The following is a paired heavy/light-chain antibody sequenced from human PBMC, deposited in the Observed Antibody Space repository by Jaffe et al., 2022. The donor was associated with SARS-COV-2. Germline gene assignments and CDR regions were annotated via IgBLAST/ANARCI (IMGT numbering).Heavy chain of an antibody. V-gene: IGHV1-18*01. CDR2: MSAYNGNT. CDR1: GYTFTSYG. CDR3: ARDGQSTYFGVLKYSYYGMDL. D-gene: IGHD3-3*01. Sequence: QVQLVQSGDEVKKPGASMKVSCKASGYTFTSYGISWVRQAPGQGLEWMGWMSAYNGNTNYAQKFQGRVTMTTDTSTYTAYMELRRLRSDDTATYFCARDGQSTYFGVLKYSYYGMDLWGQGTTVTVSS. J-gene: IGHJ6*02.
Light chain of an antibody. CDR3: QQYGNSPPQYT. CDR2: GAS. Sequence: EIVLTQSPGTLSLSPGERATLSCRASQFVSSNYLAWYQQRPGQAPRLLIYGASSRATGIPDRFSGSGSGTDFTLTISRLEPEDFAVYFCQQYGNSPPQYTFGQGTKLDIK. CDR1: QFVSSNY. J-gene: IGKJ2*01. V-gene: IGKV3-20*01.